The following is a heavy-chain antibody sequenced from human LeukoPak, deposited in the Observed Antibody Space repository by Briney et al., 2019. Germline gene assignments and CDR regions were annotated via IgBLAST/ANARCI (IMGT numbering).Heavy chain of an antibody. CDR2: ISGDSRYI. V-gene: IGHV3-21*01. CDR1: GFPFSSYP. CDR3: ARAPTVLVGYCSSSSCQADY. D-gene: IGHD2-2*01. J-gene: IGHJ4*02. Sequence: PGGALRLSCAGSGFPFSSYPISWVRQPPGKGLEWVSAISGDSRYIYYADSVRGRFTISRDNAENSLYLQMNSLRVEDTAVYYCARAPTVLVGYCSSSSCQADYWGQGTLVTVSS.